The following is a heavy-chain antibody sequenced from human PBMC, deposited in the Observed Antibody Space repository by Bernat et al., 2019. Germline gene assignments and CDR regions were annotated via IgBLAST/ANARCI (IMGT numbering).Heavy chain of an antibody. CDR1: GYTFTSDG. V-gene: IGHV1-18*01. Sequence: QVQLVQSGAEVKKPGASVKVSCKASGYTFTSDGISWVRQAPGQGLEWMGWISAYNGNTNYAQKLQGRVTMTTDSSTSTASMELRSLRSDDTAVYYCARANSGVAVARPTASWGQGALVTVSS. J-gene: IGHJ5*02. D-gene: IGHD1-26*01. CDR2: ISAYNGNT. CDR3: ARANSGVAVARPTAS.